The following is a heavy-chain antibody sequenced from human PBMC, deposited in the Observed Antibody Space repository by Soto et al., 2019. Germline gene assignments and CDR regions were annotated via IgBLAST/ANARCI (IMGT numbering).Heavy chain of an antibody. Sequence: QVQLQQWGAGLLKPSETLSLTCAVYGGSFSGYYWSWIRQPPGKGLEWIGEINHSGSTTYNPSLKSRVTISVDTSKDQFSLKLRSVTAADPAVYYCARGFTYYYGSGSYYNETDDVVWGGQGTLVTVSS. CDR1: GGSFSGYY. CDR2: INHSGST. D-gene: IGHD3-10*01. V-gene: IGHV4-34*01. CDR3: ARGFTYYYGSGSYYNETDDVVW. J-gene: IGHJ4*02.